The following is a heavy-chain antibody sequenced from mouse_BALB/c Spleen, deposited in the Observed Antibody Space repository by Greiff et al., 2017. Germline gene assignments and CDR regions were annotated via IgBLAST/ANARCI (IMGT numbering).Heavy chain of an antibody. CDR3: ARGYYGSYWYFDV. Sequence: QVQLQQSGAELAKPGASVKMSCKASGYTFTSYWMHWVKQRPGQGLEWIGYINPSTGYTEYNQKFKDKATLTADKSSSTAYMQLSSLTSEDSAVYYCARGYYGSYWYFDVWGAGTTVTVSS. D-gene: IGHD1-1*01. CDR2: INPSTGYT. V-gene: IGHV1-7*01. CDR1: GYTFTSYW. J-gene: IGHJ1*01.